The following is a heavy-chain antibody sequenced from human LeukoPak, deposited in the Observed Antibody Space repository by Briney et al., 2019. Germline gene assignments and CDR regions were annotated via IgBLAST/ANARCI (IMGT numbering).Heavy chain of an antibody. CDR2: INHSGST. CDR1: GGSLSGYY. V-gene: IGHV4-34*01. J-gene: IGHJ4*02. Sequence: SETLSLTCAVYGGSLSGYYWSWIRQPPGKGLEWIGEINHSGSTNYNPSLKSRVTISVDTSKNQFSLKLSSVTAADTAVYYCARIRGKWGQGTLVTVSS. CDR3: ARIRGK.